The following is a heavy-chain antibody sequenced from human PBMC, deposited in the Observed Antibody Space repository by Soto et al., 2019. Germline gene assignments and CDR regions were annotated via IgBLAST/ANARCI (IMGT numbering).Heavy chain of an antibody. Sequence: ASVKVSCKASGYTFTSYGISWVRQAPGQGLEWMGWISAYNGNTNYAQKLQGRVTMTTDTSTSTAYMELRSLRSDDTAVYYCARVKYSPPYYYYGMDVWGQGTTLTVSS. V-gene: IGHV1-18*01. CDR1: GYTFTSYG. CDR2: ISAYNGNT. CDR3: ARVKYSPPYYYYGMDV. D-gene: IGHD5-18*01. J-gene: IGHJ6*02.